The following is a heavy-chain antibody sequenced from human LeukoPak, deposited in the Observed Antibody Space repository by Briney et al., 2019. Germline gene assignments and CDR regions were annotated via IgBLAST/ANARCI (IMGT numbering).Heavy chain of an antibody. CDR2: ISGSGGST. J-gene: IGHJ5*02. Sequence: GGSLRLSCAASGFTFSSYAMSWVRQAPGKGLEWVSAISGSGGSTYYADSVKGRFTISRDNSKNTLYLQMNSLRAEDTAVYYCAKDPKIYSGSLNWFDPWGQGTLATVSS. CDR1: GFTFSSYA. D-gene: IGHD1-26*01. V-gene: IGHV3-23*01. CDR3: AKDPKIYSGSLNWFDP.